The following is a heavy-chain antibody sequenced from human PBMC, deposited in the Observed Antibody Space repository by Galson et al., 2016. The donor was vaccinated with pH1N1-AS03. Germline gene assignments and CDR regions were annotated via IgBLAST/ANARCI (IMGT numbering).Heavy chain of an antibody. CDR1: GYTFSSYW. V-gene: IGHV5-51*01. CDR3: ARRETEVGTDF. J-gene: IGHJ4*02. CDR2: IYPGDSDT. Sequence: QSGAEVKKPGESLKISCKGSGYTFSSYWIAWVRQMPGKGLEWMGIIYPGDSDTKYSPAFQGQVTLPADKSVNTAYLQWSSLKASDPDMYYCARRETEVGTDFWGQGTLVTVSS. D-gene: IGHD1-1*01.